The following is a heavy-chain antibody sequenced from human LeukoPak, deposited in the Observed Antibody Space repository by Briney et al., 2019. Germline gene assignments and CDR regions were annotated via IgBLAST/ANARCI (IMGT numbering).Heavy chain of an antibody. J-gene: IGHJ5*02. CDR3: ARESIAAAGNPRYNWFDP. CDR1: GGSISSSSYY. Sequence: SETLSLTCTVSGGSISSSSYYWGWIRQPPGKGLEWIGSIYYSGSTYYNPSLKSRVTISVDTSKNQFSLKLSSVTAADTAVYYCARESIAAAGNPRYNWFDPWGQGTLVTVSS. CDR2: IYYSGST. D-gene: IGHD6-13*01. V-gene: IGHV4-39*01.